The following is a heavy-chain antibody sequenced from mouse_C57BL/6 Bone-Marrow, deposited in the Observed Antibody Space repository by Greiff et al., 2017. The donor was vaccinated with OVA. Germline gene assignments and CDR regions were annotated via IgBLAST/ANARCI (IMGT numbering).Heavy chain of an antibody. CDR2: IYPSDSET. J-gene: IGHJ2*01. V-gene: IGHV1-61*01. Sequence: QVQLQQPGAELVRPGSSVKLSCKASGYTFTSYWMDWVKQRPGQGLEWIGNIYPSDSETPYNQKFKDKATLTVDKSSSTAYMQLSSLTSEDSAVYYCARYGGCDYWGQGTTLTVSS. CDR3: ARYGGCDY. D-gene: IGHD1-1*01. CDR1: GYTFTSYW.